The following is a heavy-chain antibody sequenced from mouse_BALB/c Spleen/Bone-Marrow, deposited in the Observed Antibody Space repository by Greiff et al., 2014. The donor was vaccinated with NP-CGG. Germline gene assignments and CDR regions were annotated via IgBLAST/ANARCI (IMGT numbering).Heavy chain of an antibody. J-gene: IGHJ2*01. CDR2: ISYSGDT. D-gene: IGHD1-1*01. CDR1: GYSITSDYA. Sequence: VQLKESGPGLVKPSQSLSLTCTVTGYSITSDYAWNWIRQFPGKKLEWMGYISYSGDTSYNPSLKSRISITRDTSKNQFFLQLNSVTTADTATYYCARRGYYGSSLDYWGQGTTLTVSS. V-gene: IGHV3-2*02. CDR3: ARRGYYGSSLDY.